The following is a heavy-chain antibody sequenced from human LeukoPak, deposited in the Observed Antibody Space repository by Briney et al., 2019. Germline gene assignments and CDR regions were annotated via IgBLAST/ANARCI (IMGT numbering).Heavy chain of an antibody. CDR2: VYSGGKT. J-gene: IGHJ4*02. CDR3: ARYSDRGEWYPSY. CDR1: GFTVSSSY. Sequence: QAGGSLRLSCAATGFTVSSSYMSWVRQAPGKGLEWVSVVYSGGKTYYADSVKGRFSISRDNSKNMVYLQMNSLRAEDTAVYYCARYSDRGEWYPSYWGQGTLVTVSS. D-gene: IGHD3-3*01. V-gene: IGHV3-66*01.